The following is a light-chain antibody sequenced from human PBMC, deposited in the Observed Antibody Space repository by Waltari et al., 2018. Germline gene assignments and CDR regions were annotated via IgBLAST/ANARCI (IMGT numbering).Light chain of an antibody. J-gene: IGLJ1*01. CDR1: KLGSKY. Sequence: SYEVTQPPSVSVTPRQRATITCSGEKLGSKYVAWYQQKSGQSPVLVIYRDDKRPSGSPGRFSGYNVGNTATLTISGTQPMDEADYYCQAWDSSAFVFGAGTKVTVL. CDR2: RDD. CDR3: QAWDSSAFV. V-gene: IGLV3-1*01.